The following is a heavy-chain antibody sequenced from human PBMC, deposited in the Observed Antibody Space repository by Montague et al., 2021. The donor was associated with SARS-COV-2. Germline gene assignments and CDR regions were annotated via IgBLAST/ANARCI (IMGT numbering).Heavy chain of an antibody. V-gene: IGHV4-4*02. J-gene: IGHJ4*02. D-gene: IGHD1-26*01. CDR1: GDSFSTYYW. Sequence: SETLSLTCVVYGDSFSTYYWCTWVRLPPGKGLEWVGVIYHTGSTKYKPPLKRRVSMSVDNSWNQFSLWLTSVTAADTAIYYCARKWRGRSDMAYWGQGTLVTVSS. CDR2: IYHTGST. CDR3: ARKWRGRSDMAY.